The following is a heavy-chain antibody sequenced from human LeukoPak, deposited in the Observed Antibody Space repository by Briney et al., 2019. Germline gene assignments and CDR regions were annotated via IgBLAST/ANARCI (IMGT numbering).Heavy chain of an antibody. V-gene: IGHV4-30-2*01. Sequence: SETLSLTCAVYGESFSGYYWSWIRQPPGKGLEWIGYIYHSGSSYYNPSLKSRVTISVDRSKNQFSLKLSSVTAADTAVYYCARDPAGSDAFDIWGQGTMVTVSS. D-gene: IGHD1-26*01. CDR2: IYHSGSS. J-gene: IGHJ3*02. CDR3: ARDPAGSDAFDI. CDR1: GESFSGYY.